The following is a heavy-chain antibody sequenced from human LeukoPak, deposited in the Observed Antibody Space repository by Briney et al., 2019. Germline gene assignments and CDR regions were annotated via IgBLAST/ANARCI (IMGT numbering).Heavy chain of an antibody. CDR2: IYSGGST. CDR3: AREGSSGYYRGDAFDI. D-gene: IGHD3-22*01. J-gene: IGHJ3*02. Sequence: GGSLRLSCAASGFTVSSNYMSWVRQAPGKGLEWVSVIYSGGSTYYADSVKGRFTISRDNSKNTLYLQMNSLRAEDTAVYYCAREGSSGYYRGDAFDIWGQGTMVTVSS. CDR1: GFTVSSNY. V-gene: IGHV3-66*01.